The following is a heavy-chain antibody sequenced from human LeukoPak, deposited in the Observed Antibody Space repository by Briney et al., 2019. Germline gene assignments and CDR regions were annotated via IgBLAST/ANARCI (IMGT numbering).Heavy chain of an antibody. J-gene: IGHJ4*02. V-gene: IGHV3-23*01. CDR2: TGGSGGAT. Sequence: PGGSLRLSCAASGFTFSSYAMSWVRQATGKGLEWVSSTGGSGGATYYADSVKGRFTISRDNSRNMLYLQMNSLRAEDTAVYYCAKDRPNYFGTNGHYYRQDGDYWGQGTLVTVSS. D-gene: IGHD3-22*01. CDR1: GFTFSSYA. CDR3: AKDRPNYFGTNGHYYRQDGDY.